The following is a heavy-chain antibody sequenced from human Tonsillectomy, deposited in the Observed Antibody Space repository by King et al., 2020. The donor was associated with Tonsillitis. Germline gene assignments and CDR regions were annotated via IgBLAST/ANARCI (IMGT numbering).Heavy chain of an antibody. V-gene: IGHV3-53*01. D-gene: IGHD3-3*01. Sequence: VQLVESGGGLIQPGGSLRLSCAASGFTVSSNYLNLVRKAPGKGLVWVSLISNGCTAYYADSVGGRFTISRDNSKNALYLQMNNLRAEDTAAYYCARVAHDYYDFWRFDYWGQGTLVTVSS. CDR2: ISNGCTA. CDR1: GFTVSSNY. CDR3: ARVAHDYYDFWRFDY. J-gene: IGHJ4*02.